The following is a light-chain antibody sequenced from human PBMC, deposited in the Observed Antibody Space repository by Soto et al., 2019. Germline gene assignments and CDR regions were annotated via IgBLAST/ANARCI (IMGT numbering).Light chain of an antibody. CDR3: QQYNSYSPRT. Sequence: DIQMTQSPSTLSASGGDRVTITCRASQSISSWLAWYQQKPGKAPKLLIYDASSLESGVPSRFSGSRSATEFTRTTSSLQPDDFAAYYCQQYNSYSPRTFVQGPKVEIK. J-gene: IGKJ1*01. V-gene: IGKV1-5*01. CDR1: QSISSW. CDR2: DAS.